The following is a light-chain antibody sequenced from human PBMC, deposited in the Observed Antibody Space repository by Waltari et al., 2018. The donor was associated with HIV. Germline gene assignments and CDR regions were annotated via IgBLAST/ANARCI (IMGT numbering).Light chain of an antibody. CDR3: HQYGSFPLT. V-gene: IGKV3-20*01. J-gene: IGKJ4*01. Sequence: EIVLTQSPGTLSLSPGDRATPPCRASQSVDRRLLAWYQQKPGQPPRLLIYDASNRAPGIPDRFGGSGSGADFTLTISRLEPEDFALYYCHQYGSFPLTFGGGTKVEI. CDR2: DAS. CDR1: QSVDRRL.